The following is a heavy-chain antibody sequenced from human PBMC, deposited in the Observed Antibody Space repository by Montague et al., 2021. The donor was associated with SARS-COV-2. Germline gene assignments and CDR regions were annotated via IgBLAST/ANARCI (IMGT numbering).Heavy chain of an antibody. J-gene: IGHJ4*02. Sequence: SLRISCAGSGFTFSSYTMNWVRQAPGKGLEWVSSITSRSSDTFYADSVKGRFTISRDNAKNPLYLQMNSLRAEDTAVYYCAREKGIAVAGTDYWGQGTLLTVSS. V-gene: IGHV3-21*01. CDR1: GFTFSSYT. CDR2: ITSRSSDT. D-gene: IGHD6-19*01. CDR3: AREKGIAVAGTDY.